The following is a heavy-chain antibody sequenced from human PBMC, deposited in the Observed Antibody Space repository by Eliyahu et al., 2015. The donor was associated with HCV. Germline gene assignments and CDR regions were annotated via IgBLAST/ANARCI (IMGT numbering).Heavy chain of an antibody. J-gene: IGHJ6*02. CDR1: GYTFTGXY. CDR3: ARDLRWPYNWNEEGMDV. V-gene: IGHV1-2*06. CDR2: INPNSGGT. Sequence: QVQLVQSGAEVKKPGASVKVSCKASGYTFTGXYMHWVRQAPGQGLEWMGRINPNSGGTNYAQKFQGRVTMTRDTSISTAYMELSRLRSDDTAVYYCARDLRWPYNWNEEGMDVWGQGTTVTVSS. D-gene: IGHD1-1*01.